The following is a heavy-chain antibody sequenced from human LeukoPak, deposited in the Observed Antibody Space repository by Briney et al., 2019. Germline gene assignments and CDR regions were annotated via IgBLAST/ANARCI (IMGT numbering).Heavy chain of an antibody. CDR3: AKGVSSSWSNDAFDI. Sequence: GGSLRLSCAASGFTFSSYGRHWFRQAPGKGLGWVAVISYDGSNKYYADSVKGRFTISRDNSKNTLYLQMNSLRTEDTAVYYCAKGVSSSWSNDAFDIWGQGTMVTVSS. CDR2: ISYDGSNK. J-gene: IGHJ3*02. CDR1: GFTFSSYG. D-gene: IGHD6-13*01. V-gene: IGHV3-30*18.